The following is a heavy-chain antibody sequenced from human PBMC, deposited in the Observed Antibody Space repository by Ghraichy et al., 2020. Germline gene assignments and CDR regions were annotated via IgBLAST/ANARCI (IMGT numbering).Heavy chain of an antibody. CDR2: IYYSGST. J-gene: IGHJ4*02. D-gene: IGHD5-18*01. V-gene: IGHV4-31*03. Sequence: TLSLTCSVFGGSISSGGDYWTWIRQHPEKGLEWIGYIYYSGSTYYNPSLKSRVTISVDTSKNQFSLNLSSVTAADTAVYYCARVGSGYSYGFDYWGQGTLVTVSS. CDR1: GGSISSGGDY. CDR3: ARVGSGYSYGFDY.